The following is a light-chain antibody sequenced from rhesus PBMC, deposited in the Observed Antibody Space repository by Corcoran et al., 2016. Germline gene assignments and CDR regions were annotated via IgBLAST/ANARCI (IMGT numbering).Light chain of an antibody. J-gene: IGKJ4*01. CDR1: QSVSSS. Sequence: EIVMTQSPATLSLSPGERATLSCRASQSVSSSLAWYQQKPGQAPRLLISGASSRATGIPDRFRGSGSGTEFTLTISSLEPEDFAVYYCQQYSNWPLTFGGGTKVEIK. CDR2: GAS. V-gene: IGKV3-42*03. CDR3: QQYSNWPLT.